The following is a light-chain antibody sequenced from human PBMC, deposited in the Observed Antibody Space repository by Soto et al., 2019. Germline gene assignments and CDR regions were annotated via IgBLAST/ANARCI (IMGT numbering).Light chain of an antibody. J-gene: IGKJ1*01. V-gene: IGKV3-20*01. CDR2: DAS. CDR1: QSVDNY. CDR3: HHYGTSPQT. Sequence: EIVLTQSPATLSLSPGARAPFSCRATQSVDNYLAWYQQKPGRAPRLLIYDASTRATGIPARFSGSGSGTDFTLTISRLEPEDFAVYFCHHYGTSPQTFGQGTKVDIK.